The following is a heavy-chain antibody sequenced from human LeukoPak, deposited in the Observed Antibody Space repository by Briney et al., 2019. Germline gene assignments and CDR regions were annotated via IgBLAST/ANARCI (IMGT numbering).Heavy chain of an antibody. CDR1: GFTFDDYA. D-gene: IGHD4-11*01. Sequence: PGGSLRLSCAASGFTFDDYAMHWVRQAPGKGLEWVSGISWNSGSIGYADSVKGRFTTSRDNAKNSLYLQMNSLRAEDTAVYYCARWAVSVFDYWGQGTLVTVSS. CDR3: ARWAVSVFDY. CDR2: ISWNSGSI. J-gene: IGHJ4*02. V-gene: IGHV3-9*01.